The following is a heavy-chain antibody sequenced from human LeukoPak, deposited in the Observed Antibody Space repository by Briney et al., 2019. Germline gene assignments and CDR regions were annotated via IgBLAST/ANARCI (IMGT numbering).Heavy chain of an antibody. V-gene: IGHV4-59*01. Sequence: SETLSLTCTVSGGSISSYYWSWIRQPPGKGLEWIGYIYYSGSTNYNPSLKSRVTISVDTSKNQFSLKLSSVTAADTAVYYCARYTAGSYYFDYWGQGTLVTVSS. CDR2: IYYSGST. CDR3: ARYTAGSYYFDY. J-gene: IGHJ4*02. D-gene: IGHD2-2*02. CDR1: GGSISSYY.